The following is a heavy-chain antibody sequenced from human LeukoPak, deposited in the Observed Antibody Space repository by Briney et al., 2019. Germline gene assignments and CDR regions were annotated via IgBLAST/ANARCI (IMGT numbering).Heavy chain of an antibody. V-gene: IGHV3-30*03. J-gene: IGHJ4*02. D-gene: IGHD3/OR15-3a*01. CDR1: GFTFSRYG. Sequence: QPGRSLRLSCAASGFTFSRYGMHWVRQAPGKGLEWVAVISYDGSNKYYVDSVKGRFTISKDSSKNTLYLQMNSLRAEDTAVYYCAGDQFAFGLFDYWGQGTLVTVSS. CDR2: ISYDGSNK. CDR3: AGDQFAFGLFDY.